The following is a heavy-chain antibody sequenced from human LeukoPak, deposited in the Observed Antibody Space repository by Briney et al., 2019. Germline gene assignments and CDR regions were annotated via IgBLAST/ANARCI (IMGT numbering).Heavy chain of an antibody. CDR3: ARLNGGY. CDR2: IDYSGST. J-gene: IGHJ4*02. CDR1: GGSIDSNS. D-gene: IGHD1-1*01. Sequence: SETLSLTCTVSGGSIDSNSWTWIRQPPGKGLEWIGYIDYSGSTNYNPSLRSRVTISVDRSKNQFSLKVRSVTAADTAVYYCARLNGGYWGQGTLVTVSS. V-gene: IGHV4-59*08.